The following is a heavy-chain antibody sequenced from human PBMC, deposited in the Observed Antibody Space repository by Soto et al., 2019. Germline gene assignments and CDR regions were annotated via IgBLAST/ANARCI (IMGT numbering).Heavy chain of an antibody. J-gene: IGHJ5*02. CDR3: AKKGYSGYDFSWFDP. V-gene: IGHV3-23*01. Sequence: PGGSLRLSCAASGFTFSSYAMSWVRQAPGKGLEWVSAISGSGGSTYYADSVKGRFTISRDNSKNTLYLQMNSPRAEDTAVYYCAKKGYSGYDFSWFDPWGQGTLVTVSS. CDR2: ISGSGGST. D-gene: IGHD5-12*01. CDR1: GFTFSSYA.